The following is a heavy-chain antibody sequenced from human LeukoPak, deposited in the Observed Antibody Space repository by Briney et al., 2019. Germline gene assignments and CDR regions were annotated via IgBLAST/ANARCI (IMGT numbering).Heavy chain of an antibody. CDR1: GFTFSSYW. CDR3: ARDGGYSSGWYPGY. V-gene: IGHV3-7*01. D-gene: IGHD6-19*01. J-gene: IGHJ4*02. CDR2: IKQDGSEK. Sequence: GGSLRLSCAASGFTFSSYWMSWVRQAPGKGLEWVANIKQDGSEKYYVDSVKGRFTISRDNSKNTLYLQMNSLRAEDTAVYYCARDGGYSSGWYPGYWGQGTLVTVSS.